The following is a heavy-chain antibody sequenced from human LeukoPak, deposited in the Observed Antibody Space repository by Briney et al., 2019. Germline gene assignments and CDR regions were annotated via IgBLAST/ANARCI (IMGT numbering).Heavy chain of an antibody. V-gene: IGHV4-34*01. CDR2: INHSGST. J-gene: IGHJ5*02. CDR3: ARGLGGWYKVRFDP. D-gene: IGHD6-19*01. CDR1: GGSFSGYY. Sequence: SETLSLTCAVYGGSFSGYYWSWNRQPPGKGLEWIGEINHSGSTNYNPSLKSRVTISVDTSKNQFSLKLSSVTAADTAVYYCARGLGGWYKVRFDPWGQGTLVTVSS.